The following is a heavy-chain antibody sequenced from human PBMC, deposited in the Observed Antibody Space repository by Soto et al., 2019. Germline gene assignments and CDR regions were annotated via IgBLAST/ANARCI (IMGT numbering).Heavy chain of an antibody. J-gene: IGHJ6*02. CDR3: ARDGFCSSNSCYTRVDYSYYYGMDV. CDR2: ISTYNGNT. D-gene: IGHD2-2*02. CDR1: GYTFTSNG. V-gene: IGHV1-18*04. Sequence: ASVKVSCKTSGYTFTSNGISWVRRAPGQGLEWMGWISTYNGNTNYAQKFQGRVTMTTDTSTSTASMELRSLRSDDTAVYYCARDGFCSSNSCYTRVDYSYYYGMDVWCQGTTVTV.